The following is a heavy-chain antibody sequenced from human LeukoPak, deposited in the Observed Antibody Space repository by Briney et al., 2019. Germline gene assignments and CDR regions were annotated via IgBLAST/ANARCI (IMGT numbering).Heavy chain of an antibody. CDR1: GFNVRSNY. V-gene: IGHV3-53*01. CDR3: ARGYSSGWYWFDP. Sequence: GFLRLSCAASGFNVRSNYMSWVRQAPGEGLEWVSVIYSGGSTYADSVKGRFTISRDNSKNTLYLQMNSLRAEDTAVYYCARGYSSGWYWFDPWGQGTLVTVSS. J-gene: IGHJ5*02. D-gene: IGHD6-19*01. CDR2: IYSGGST.